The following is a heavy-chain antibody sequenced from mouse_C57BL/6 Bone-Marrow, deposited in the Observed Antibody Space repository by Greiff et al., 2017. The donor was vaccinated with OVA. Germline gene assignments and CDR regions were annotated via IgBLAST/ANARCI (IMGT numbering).Heavy chain of an antibody. D-gene: IGHD1-1*01. V-gene: IGHV1-5*01. J-gene: IGHJ1*03. Sequence: VQLQQSGTVLARPGASVKMSCKTSGYTFTSYWMHWVKQRPGQGLEWIGAIYPGNSDTSYNQKFKGKAKLTAVTSASTVYMELSSLTNEDSAVYYCTRYYGSSYGGYFDVWGTGTTVTVSS. CDR2: IYPGNSDT. CDR1: GYTFTSYW. CDR3: TRYYGSSYGGYFDV.